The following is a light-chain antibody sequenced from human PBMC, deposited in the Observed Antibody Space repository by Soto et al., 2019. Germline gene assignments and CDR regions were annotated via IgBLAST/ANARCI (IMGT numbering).Light chain of an antibody. J-gene: IGKJ5*01. Sequence: EIVLTQSPGTLSLSPGERATLSCRASQSVSSSYLAWYQQKPGQAPMLLIYGASSRATGIPDRFSGSGSGTDFTLTISRLEPEDFAVYYCQQYGSSPSITFGQGPRLEIK. V-gene: IGKV3-20*01. CDR1: QSVSSSY. CDR2: GAS. CDR3: QQYGSSPSIT.